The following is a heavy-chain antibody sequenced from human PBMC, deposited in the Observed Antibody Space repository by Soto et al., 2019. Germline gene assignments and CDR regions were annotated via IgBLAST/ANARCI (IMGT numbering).Heavy chain of an antibody. J-gene: IGHJ4*02. Sequence: GGSLRLSCEASGFTFRNNVLSWVRQAPGKGLDWVSGITGSGRDTYYADSVKGRFTISRDNSKNMVFLQMNSLRAEDTALYYCAKNGLDNSPSAIDSWGPGTLVTVSS. CDR1: GFTFRNNV. CDR3: AKNGLDNSPSAIDS. D-gene: IGHD2-8*01. CDR2: ITGSGRDT. V-gene: IGHV3-23*01.